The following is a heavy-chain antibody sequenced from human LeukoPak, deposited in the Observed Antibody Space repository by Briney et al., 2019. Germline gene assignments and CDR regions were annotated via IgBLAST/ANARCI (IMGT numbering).Heavy chain of an antibody. V-gene: IGHV1-18*01. Sequence: ASVKVSCKASGYTFTSYGISWVRQAPGQGLEWMGWISAYNGNTNYAQKLQGRVTMTTDTSTSTAYMELRSLRSDDAAVYYCARDRGIAVGDAFDIWGQGTMVTVSS. CDR2: ISAYNGNT. J-gene: IGHJ3*02. D-gene: IGHD6-19*01. CDR3: ARDRGIAVGDAFDI. CDR1: GYTFTSYG.